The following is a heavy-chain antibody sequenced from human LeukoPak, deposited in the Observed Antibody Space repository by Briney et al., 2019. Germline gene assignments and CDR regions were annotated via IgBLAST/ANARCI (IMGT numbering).Heavy chain of an antibody. V-gene: IGHV3-7*03. CDR1: GFTFSSYG. CDR2: IKQDGSEK. CDR3: ARASRSLPDYYFYMDV. J-gene: IGHJ6*03. Sequence: GGSLRLSCAASGFTFSSYGMSWVRQAPGKGLEWVANIKQDGSEKYYVDSVKGRFTISRDNAKNSLHLQMNSLKTEDTAVYYCARASRSLPDYYFYMDVWGKGTTVTISS.